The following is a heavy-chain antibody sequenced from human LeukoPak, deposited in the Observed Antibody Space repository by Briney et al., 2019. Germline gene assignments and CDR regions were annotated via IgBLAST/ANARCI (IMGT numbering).Heavy chain of an antibody. CDR3: ARDRLYCSSTSCTNWFDP. CDR1: GDSISSYY. J-gene: IGHJ5*02. CDR2: IYTSGST. V-gene: IGHV4-4*07. D-gene: IGHD2-2*01. Sequence: SETLSLTCTVSGDSISSYYWSWIRQPAGQGLEWIGRIYTSGSTNYNPSLKSRVTMSVDTSKNQFSLKLSSVTAADTAVYYCARDRLYCSSTSCTNWFDPWGQGTLVTVSS.